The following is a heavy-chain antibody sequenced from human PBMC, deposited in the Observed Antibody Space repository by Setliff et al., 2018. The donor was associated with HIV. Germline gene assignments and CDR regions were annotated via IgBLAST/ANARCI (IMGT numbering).Heavy chain of an antibody. CDR1: GYTFSNYH. D-gene: IGHD6-13*01. J-gene: IGHJ4*02. CDR2: ITPSGATR. V-gene: IGHV1-46*01. CDR3: VRRDHSSPIITYYLDY. Sequence: ASVKVSCKASGYTFSNYHVHWVRQAPGEGLEWMGMITPSGATRKYAQKFQGRVTMTWDTSTSTVSMDLSSLRSDDTAVYYCVRRDHSSPIITYYLDYWGQGTLVTVSS.